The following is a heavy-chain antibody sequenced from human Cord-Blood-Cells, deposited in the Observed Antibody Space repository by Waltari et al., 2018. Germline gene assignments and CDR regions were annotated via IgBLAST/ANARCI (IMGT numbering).Heavy chain of an antibody. CDR2: FDPEDGET. Sequence: QVQLVQSGAEVKKPGASVKVSCKVSGYTLTELSMHCVRQAPGKGLEWMGGFDPEDGETIYAQKFQGRVTMTEDTSTDTAYMELSSLRSEDTAVYYCATGRKPDDILTISYYYGMDVWGQGTTVTVSS. J-gene: IGHJ6*02. V-gene: IGHV1-24*01. CDR1: GYTLTELS. D-gene: IGHD3-9*01. CDR3: ATGRKPDDILTISYYYGMDV.